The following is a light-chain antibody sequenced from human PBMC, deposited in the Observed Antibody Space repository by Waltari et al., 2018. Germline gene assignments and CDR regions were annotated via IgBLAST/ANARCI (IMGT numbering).Light chain of an antibody. V-gene: IGKV1-5*03. Sequence: IQMTQSPSTLSVSVGDRVTITCRASQSISRWLAWYQQKPGKAPKLLIYKASTLQSGVPSRFSGSGSGTEFSLTINSLQSDDFATYYCQQYVTSLMWPFGQGTRVEIK. CDR3: QQYVTSLMWP. CDR2: KAS. CDR1: QSISRW. J-gene: IGKJ1*01.